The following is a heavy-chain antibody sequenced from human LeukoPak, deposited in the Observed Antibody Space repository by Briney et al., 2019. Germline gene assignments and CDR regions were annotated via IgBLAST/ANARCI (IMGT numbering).Heavy chain of an antibody. CDR1: GFTCSSYA. J-gene: IGHJ4*02. CDR2: ISYDGSNK. V-gene: IGHV3-30-3*01. D-gene: IGHD3-3*01. Sequence: GGSLRLSCAASGFTCSSYAMHWVRQAPGKGLEWVAVISYDGSNKYYADSVKGRFTISRDSSKNTLFLQMNSLRAEDTAVYYCARSVLGYDFWSGYFFDSWGQGTLVTVSS. CDR3: ARSVLGYDFWSGYFFDS.